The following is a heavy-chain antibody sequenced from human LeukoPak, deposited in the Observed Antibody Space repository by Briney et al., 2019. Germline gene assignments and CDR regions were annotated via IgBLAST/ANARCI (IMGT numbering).Heavy chain of an antibody. CDR2: ISYDGSNK. CDR1: GFTFSSYA. CDR3: ARESLNDFWSGYFDS. J-gene: IGHJ4*02. D-gene: IGHD3-3*01. V-gene: IGHV3-30*04. Sequence: PEGSLRLSCAASGFTFSSYAMHWVRQAPGKGLEWVAVISYDGSNKYYADSVKGRFTISRDNSKNTLCLQMNSLRAEDTAVYYCARESLNDFWSGYFDSWGQGTLVTVSS.